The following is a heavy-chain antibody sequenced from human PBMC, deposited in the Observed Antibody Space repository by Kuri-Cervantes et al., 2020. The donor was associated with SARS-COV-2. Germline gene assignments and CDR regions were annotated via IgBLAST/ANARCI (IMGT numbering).Heavy chain of an antibody. CDR2: ISGSGGRT. CDR1: GFTFTSYA. J-gene: IGHJ4*02. CDR3: AREWVRYSVTYFGTYYFDY. D-gene: IGHD1-26*01. V-gene: IGHV3-23*01. Sequence: GESLKISCAASGFTFTSYAMTWVRQAPGKGLEWVSGISGSGGRTYYADSVKGRFTISKDNSENTLYLQMNGLRAEDTAVYYCAREWVRYSVTYFGTYYFDYWGQGILVTVSS.